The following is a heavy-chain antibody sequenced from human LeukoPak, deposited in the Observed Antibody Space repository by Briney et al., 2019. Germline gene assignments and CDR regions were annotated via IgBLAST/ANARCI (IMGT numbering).Heavy chain of an antibody. D-gene: IGHD3-22*01. V-gene: IGHV4-39*07. CDR3: ARERGYYDSSGYYWYFDL. CDR1: GGSISSSSYY. Sequence: PSETLSLTCTVSGGSISSSSYYWGWIRQPPGKGLEWIGSIYYSGSTYYNPSLKSRVTISVDTSKNQFSLKLSSVTAADTAVYYCARERGYYDSSGYYWYFDLWGRGTLVTVSS. CDR2: IYYSGST. J-gene: IGHJ2*01.